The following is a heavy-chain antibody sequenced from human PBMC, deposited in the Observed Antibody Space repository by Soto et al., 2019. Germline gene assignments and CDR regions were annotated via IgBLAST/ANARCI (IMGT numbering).Heavy chain of an antibody. CDR3: ARKIAVAGNDAFDI. V-gene: IGHV1-8*01. CDR1: GYTFTSYD. D-gene: IGHD6-19*01. CDR2: MNPNSGNT. Sequence: ASVKVSCKASGYTFTSYDINWVRQATGRGLEWMGWMNPNSGNTGYAQKFQGRVTMTRNTSISTAYMELSSLRSEDTAVYYCARKIAVAGNDAFDIWGQGTMVTVSS. J-gene: IGHJ3*02.